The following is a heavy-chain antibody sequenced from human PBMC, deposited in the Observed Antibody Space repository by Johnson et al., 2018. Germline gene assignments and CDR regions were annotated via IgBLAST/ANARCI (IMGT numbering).Heavy chain of an antibody. CDR1: GFTFSSYG. CDR3: AKDFSGYYYGMDV. J-gene: IGHJ6*02. CDR2: ISYDGSNK. V-gene: IGHV3-30*18. D-gene: IGHD3-10*01. Sequence: VQLLESGGGVVQPGRSLRLSCAASGFTFSSYGMHWVRQAPGKGLEWVAVISYDGSNKYYADSVKGRFPISRDNSKNPLSLQMNSLRAEETAVFYCAKDFSGYYYGMDVWGQGTTVTVSS.